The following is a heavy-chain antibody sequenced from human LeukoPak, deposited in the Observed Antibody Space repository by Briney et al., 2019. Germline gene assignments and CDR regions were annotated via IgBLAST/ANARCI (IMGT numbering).Heavy chain of an antibody. CDR2: IYYSGTT. CDR1: GGSISSSSYY. CDR3: ARQVSDYFYYYIDV. Sequence: PSETLSLTCSVSGGSISSSSYYWNWIRQPPGKWLEWVGSIYYSGTTYYNSSLKSRVTISEDTSKNRFSLMLTSVTAADTAVYYCARQVSDYFYYYIDVWGEGTTVIVSS. V-gene: IGHV4-39*01. J-gene: IGHJ6*03.